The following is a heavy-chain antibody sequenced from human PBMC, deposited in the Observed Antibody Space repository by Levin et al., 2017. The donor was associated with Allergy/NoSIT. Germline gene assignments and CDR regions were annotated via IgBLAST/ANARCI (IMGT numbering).Heavy chain of an antibody. V-gene: IGHV4-59*01. D-gene: IGHD6-19*01. CDR1: GGSISSDN. J-gene: IGHJ6*02. CDR3: ARASPVAVAVMGYYNYGMDV. CDR2: IYDTGNT. Sequence: PSETLSLTCTVSGGSISSDNWSWIRQPPGKGLEWIGYIYDTGNTNYNPSLKSRVTLSVDTSKNQFSLKLSSVTPADTAVYYCARASPVAVAVMGYYNYGMDVWGQGTTVTVSS.